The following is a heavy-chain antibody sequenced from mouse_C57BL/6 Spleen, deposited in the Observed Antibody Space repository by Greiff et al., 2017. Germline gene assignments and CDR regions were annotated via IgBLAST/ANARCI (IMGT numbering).Heavy chain of an antibody. CDR3: ARQGSNYYYYAMDY. D-gene: IGHD2-5*01. CDR2: ISNGGGST. J-gene: IGHJ4*01. Sequence: EVMLVESGGGLVQPGGSLKLSCAASGFTFSDYYMYWVRQTPEKRLEWVAYISNGGGSTYYPDTVKGRFTISRDNAKNTLYLQMSRLKSEDTAMYYCARQGSNYYYYAMDYWGQGTSVTVSS. CDR1: GFTFSDYY. V-gene: IGHV5-12*01.